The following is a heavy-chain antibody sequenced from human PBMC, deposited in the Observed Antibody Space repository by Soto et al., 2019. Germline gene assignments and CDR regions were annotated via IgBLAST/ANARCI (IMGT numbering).Heavy chain of an antibody. CDR3: AKDRAYSSSCFAY. CDR1: GFTFTNYA. D-gene: IGHD6-13*01. J-gene: IGHJ4*02. Sequence: GGSLRLSCAASGFTFTNYAMNWVRQAPGKGLEWVSGITGSGGSTYYADSVKGRFTISRDNSKNTLYLQMNSLRAEDTALYYCAKDRAYSSSCFAYWGQGTLVTVSS. CDR2: ITGSGGST. V-gene: IGHV3-23*01.